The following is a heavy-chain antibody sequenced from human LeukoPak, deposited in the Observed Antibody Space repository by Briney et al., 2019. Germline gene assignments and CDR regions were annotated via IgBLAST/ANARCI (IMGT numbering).Heavy chain of an antibody. J-gene: IGHJ5*02. CDR3: ARTPDSSGYFHWFDP. CDR2: ISSSRSYI. CDR1: GFTFSSYS. Sequence: GGSLRLSCAASGFTFSSYSMNWVRQAPGKGLEWVSSISSSRSYIYYADSVKGRFTISRDNAKNSLYLQMNSLRAEDTAVYYCARTPDSSGYFHWFDPWGQGTLVTVSS. D-gene: IGHD3-22*01. V-gene: IGHV3-21*01.